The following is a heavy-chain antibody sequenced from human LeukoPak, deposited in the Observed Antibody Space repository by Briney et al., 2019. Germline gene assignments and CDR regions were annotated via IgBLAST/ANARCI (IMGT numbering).Heavy chain of an antibody. Sequence: GGSLRLSCAASGFTFTNYAMHWVRQAPGKGLVWVSRLDADGSATTYADSVKGRFTISRDDAKNTLYLRMYSLRVDDTAVYYCAKDGGPGRALNDAFDIWGQGTMVTVSS. CDR3: AKDGGPGRALNDAFDI. J-gene: IGHJ3*02. CDR2: LDADGSAT. D-gene: IGHD2-15*01. CDR1: GFTFTNYA. V-gene: IGHV3-74*01.